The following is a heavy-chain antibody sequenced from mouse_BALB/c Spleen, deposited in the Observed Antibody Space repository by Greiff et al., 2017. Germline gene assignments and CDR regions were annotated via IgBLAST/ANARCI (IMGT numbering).Heavy chain of an antibody. CDR2: ISSGSSTI. CDR3: ARLGRYAMDY. J-gene: IGHJ4*01. V-gene: IGHV5-17*02. D-gene: IGHD4-1*01. CDR1: GFTFSSFG. Sequence: EVQRVESGGGLVQPGGSRKLSCAASGFTFSSFGMHWVRQAPEKGLEWVAYISSGSSTIYYADTVKGRFTISRDNPKNTLFLQMTSLRSEDTAMYYCARLGRYAMDYWGQGTSVTVSS.